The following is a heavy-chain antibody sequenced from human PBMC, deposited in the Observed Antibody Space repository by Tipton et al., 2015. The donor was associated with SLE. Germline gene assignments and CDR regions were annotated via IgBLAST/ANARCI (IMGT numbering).Heavy chain of an antibody. D-gene: IGHD2-15*01. CDR3: AAHAAGRGGSGY. Sequence: TLSLTCTVSGGSISSSSHYWGWIRQPPGKGLEYIGSIYYSGSTNYNPSLKSRVTISVDTSKNQFSLKLSSVTAADTAVYYCAAHAAGRGGSGYWGQGPLVTVS. CDR1: GGSISSSSHY. V-gene: IGHV4-39*07. J-gene: IGHJ4*02. CDR2: IYYSGST.